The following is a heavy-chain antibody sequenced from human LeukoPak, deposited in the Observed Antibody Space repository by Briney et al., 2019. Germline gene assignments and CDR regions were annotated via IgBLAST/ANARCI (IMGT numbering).Heavy chain of an antibody. D-gene: IGHD3-3*01. J-gene: IGHJ4*02. CDR3: ARVDFWSGIDY. CDR2: IRYDGSNK. Sequence: PGGSLRLSCAASGFTFSSYGMHWVRQAPGKGLEWVAFIRYDGSNKNYAESVKGRFTISRDNAKNTLYLQMNSLRAEDTAVYYCARVDFWSGIDYWGQGTLVTVSS. CDR1: GFTFSSYG. V-gene: IGHV3-30*02.